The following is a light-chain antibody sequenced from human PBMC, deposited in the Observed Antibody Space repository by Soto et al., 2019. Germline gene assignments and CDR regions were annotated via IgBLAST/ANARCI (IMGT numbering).Light chain of an antibody. V-gene: IGLV1-51*01. CDR3: AAWDMILSAGV. Sequence: QSVFTQPPSVSAAPGQTVTISCSGSSSNIGNNYLFWYQQLPGTAPKLLIYDNDKRPTGIPDRFSGSKSGTSATLGITGLPTGDEADYYCAAWDMILSAGVFAGATKLTVL. J-gene: IGLJ2*01. CDR1: SSNIGNNY. CDR2: DND.